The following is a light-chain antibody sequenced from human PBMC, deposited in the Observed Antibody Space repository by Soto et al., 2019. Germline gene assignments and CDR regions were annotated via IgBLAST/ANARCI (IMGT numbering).Light chain of an antibody. CDR1: QSVSNW. J-gene: IGKJ1*01. CDR2: KAS. CDR3: HQYNYYWT. Sequence: DIQMTQSPSTLSASVGDRVTISCRASQSVSNWLAWYQQKQWIASKLLIYKASSLESGIPSRFSGSGSGKESTISITSLQPDEFATHYCHQYNYYWTFGQGTKVEIK. V-gene: IGKV1-5*03.